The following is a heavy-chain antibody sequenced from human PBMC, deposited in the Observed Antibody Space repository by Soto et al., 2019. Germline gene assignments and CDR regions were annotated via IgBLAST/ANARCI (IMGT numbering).Heavy chain of an antibody. D-gene: IGHD6-19*01. Sequence: QVQLVESGGGLVKPGGSLRISCAASGFTFNDYYMSWIRQAPGKGLEWVSYISSSGSHRFYADSVKGRFTVSRDNGKNSLYLQMNSLRAEDTAVYYCARAGYSSGWLDYWGQGTLVTVSS. J-gene: IGHJ4*02. V-gene: IGHV3-11*01. CDR3: ARAGYSSGWLDY. CDR2: ISSSGSHR. CDR1: GFTFNDYY.